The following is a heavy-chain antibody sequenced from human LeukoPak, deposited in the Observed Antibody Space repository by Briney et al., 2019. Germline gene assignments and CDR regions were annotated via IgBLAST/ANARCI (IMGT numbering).Heavy chain of an antibody. CDR1: GGSISSSSYY. CDR3: AKDTVRGSHLFDY. CDR2: IYYSGST. V-gene: IGHV4-39*02. J-gene: IGHJ4*02. D-gene: IGHD3-10*01. Sequence: SESLSLTCTVSGGSISSSSYYWGWIRQPPGKGLEWIGSIYYSGSTYYNPSLKSRVTISVDTSKNQFSLKLSSVTAAGTAVYYCAKDTVRGSHLFDYWGQGTLVTVSS.